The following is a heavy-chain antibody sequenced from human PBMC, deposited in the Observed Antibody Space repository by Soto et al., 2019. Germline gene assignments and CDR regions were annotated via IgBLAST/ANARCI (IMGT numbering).Heavy chain of an antibody. Sequence: QVQLVESGGGVVQPGKSLRLSCAASGFTFTGFVMHWVRQAPGKGLEWVANIWSDGLNTYYADSVKGRFTISRDSSGNTLSLQMTSLRVEDTAVYFCARDRDYSGLDVWGQGTTVTVSS. CDR1: GFTFTGFV. D-gene: IGHD3-10*01. V-gene: IGHV3-33*01. CDR2: IWSDGLNT. CDR3: ARDRDYSGLDV. J-gene: IGHJ6*02.